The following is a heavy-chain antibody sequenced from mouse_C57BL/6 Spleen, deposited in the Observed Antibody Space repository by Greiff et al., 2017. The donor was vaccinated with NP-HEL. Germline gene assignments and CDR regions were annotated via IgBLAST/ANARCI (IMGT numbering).Heavy chain of an antibody. J-gene: IGHJ2*01. CDR2: IDPSDSYT. D-gene: IGHD1-2*01. CDR3: ARQRITTAPFDF. Sequence: VQLQQPGAELVKPGASVKLSCKASGYTFTSYWMQWVKQRPGQGLEWIGEIDPSDSYTNYNQKFKGKATLTVDTSSSTAYMQLSSLTSEDSAVYYCARQRITTAPFDFWGQGTTLTVSS. CDR1: GYTFTSYW. V-gene: IGHV1-50*01.